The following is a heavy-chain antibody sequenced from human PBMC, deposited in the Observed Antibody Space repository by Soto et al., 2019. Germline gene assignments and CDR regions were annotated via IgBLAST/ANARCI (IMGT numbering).Heavy chain of an antibody. V-gene: IGHV1-69*13. CDR2: IIPIFGTA. D-gene: IGHD3-22*01. CDR1: GGTFSSYA. J-gene: IGHJ5*02. Sequence: EASVKVSCKASGGTFSSYAISWVRQAPGQGLEWMGGIIPIFGTANYAQKFQGRVTITADESTSTAYMELSSLRSEDTAVYYCARDRSSGSVDPWGQGTLVTVSS. CDR3: ARDRSSGSVDP.